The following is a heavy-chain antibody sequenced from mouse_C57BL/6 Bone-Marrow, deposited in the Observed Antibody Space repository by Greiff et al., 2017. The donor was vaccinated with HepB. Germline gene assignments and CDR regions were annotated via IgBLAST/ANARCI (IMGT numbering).Heavy chain of an antibody. J-gene: IGHJ2*01. CDR1: GYTFTSYW. V-gene: IGHV1-64*01. CDR2: IHPNSGST. D-gene: IGHD1-1*01. Sequence: QVQLKQPGAELVKPGASVKLSCKASGYTFTSYWMHWVKQRPGQGLEWIGMIHPNSGSTNYNAKFKSKATLTVDKSSSTAYMQLSSLTSEDSAVYYCARKLRWPSWGQGTTLTVSS. CDR3: ARKLRWPS.